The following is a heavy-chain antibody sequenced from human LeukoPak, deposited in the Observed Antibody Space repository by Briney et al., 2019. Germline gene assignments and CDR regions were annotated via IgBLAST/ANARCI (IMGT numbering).Heavy chain of an antibody. CDR2: LRGGGGNT. CDR1: GFTFSNYA. CDR3: ARFVIAVAGTEVADYYYGMDV. J-gene: IGHJ6*02. Sequence: GGSLRLSCAAPGFTFSNYAMSWVRQAPRRGLEWVSALRGGGGNTYYADSVKGRFTISRDNSKNTLYLQMNSLRVEDTAVYYCARFVIAVAGTEVADYYYGMDVWGQGTTVTVSS. V-gene: IGHV3-23*01. D-gene: IGHD6-19*01.